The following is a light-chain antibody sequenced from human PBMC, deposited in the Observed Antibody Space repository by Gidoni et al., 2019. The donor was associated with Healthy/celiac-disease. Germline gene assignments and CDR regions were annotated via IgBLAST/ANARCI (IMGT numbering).Light chain of an antibody. CDR3: QQYNSYPWT. Sequence: DFQMTQSPSTLSASVGDRVTITGRASQSISSWLAWYQQKPGKAPKLLIYKASSLESGVPSRFSGSGSGTEFTLTISSLQPDDFATYYCQQYNSYPWTFGQGTKVEIK. CDR2: KAS. V-gene: IGKV1-5*03. J-gene: IGKJ1*01. CDR1: QSISSW.